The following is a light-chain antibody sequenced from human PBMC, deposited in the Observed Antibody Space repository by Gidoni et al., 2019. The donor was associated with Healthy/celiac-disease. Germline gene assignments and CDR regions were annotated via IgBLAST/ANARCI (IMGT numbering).Light chain of an antibody. J-gene: IGKJ4*01. CDR2: AAT. Sequence: DIQMTQSPSSVSASVGDRVTITCRASQGISSWLGWYQQKPRKAPKLLIYAATSLQSGVPSRFSGRGAGTDFTLTISSLQPEDFATYYWQQANSFPLTFGGGTKVEIK. CDR3: QQANSFPLT. CDR1: QGISSW. V-gene: IGKV1-12*01.